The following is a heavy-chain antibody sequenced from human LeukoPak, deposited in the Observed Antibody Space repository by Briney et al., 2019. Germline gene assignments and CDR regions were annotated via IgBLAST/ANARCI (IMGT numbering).Heavy chain of an antibody. CDR2: ISSSSSYI. D-gene: IGHD6-19*01. J-gene: IGHJ3*02. CDR3: ARRLRIAVAAGDAFDI. V-gene: IGHV3-21*01. Sequence: PGGSLRLSCAASGFTFSSYGMSWVRQAPGKGLEWVSSISSSSSYIYYADSVKGRFTISRDNAKNSLYLQMNSLRAEDTAVYHCARRLRIAVAAGDAFDIWGQGTMVTVSS. CDR1: GFTFSSYG.